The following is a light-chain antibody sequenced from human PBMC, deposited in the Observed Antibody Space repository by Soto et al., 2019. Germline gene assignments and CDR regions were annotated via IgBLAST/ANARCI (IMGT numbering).Light chain of an antibody. J-gene: IGLJ2*01. CDR2: EGN. Sequence: QSALTQPASVSGSPGRSITISCTGTSSDVGGYNLVSWYQQHPGKAPKVLIYEGNKRPSGVSSRFSGSRSGNTAVLTISGLQAEDEADYYCCSYAGSNTLFGGGTKLTVL. V-gene: IGLV2-23*01. CDR3: CSYAGSNTL. CDR1: SSDVGGYNL.